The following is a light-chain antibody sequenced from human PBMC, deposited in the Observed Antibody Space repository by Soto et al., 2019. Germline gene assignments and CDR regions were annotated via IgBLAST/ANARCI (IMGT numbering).Light chain of an antibody. Sequence: DIQMTQSPSSLSASVGDRVTITCRASQSISSYLNWYQQKPGKAPKLLIYDASSLQSGVPSRFSGSGSGTDFTLTISSLQPEDFATYYCQQSYTFGGGTKVEIK. V-gene: IGKV1-39*01. J-gene: IGKJ4*01. CDR3: QQSYT. CDR2: DAS. CDR1: QSISSY.